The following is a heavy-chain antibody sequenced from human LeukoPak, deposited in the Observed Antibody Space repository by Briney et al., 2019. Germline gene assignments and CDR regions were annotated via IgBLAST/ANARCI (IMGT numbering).Heavy chain of an antibody. CDR2: INSDGSAT. CDR3: ASDSPYYGMDV. Sequence: GGSLRLSCAASGFTFDDYTMHWVRQVPGKGLLWVSRINSDGSATIYADSVRGRFTISRDNAKNTLYLQMSGLRVEDTAVYHCASDSPYYGMDVWGQGTTVTVSS. CDR1: GFTFDDYT. J-gene: IGHJ6*02. V-gene: IGHV3-74*01.